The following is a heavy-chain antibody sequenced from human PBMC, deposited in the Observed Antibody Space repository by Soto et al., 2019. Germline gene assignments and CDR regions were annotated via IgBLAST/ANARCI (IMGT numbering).Heavy chain of an antibody. Sequence: PGGSLRRSCAASGFTFSSYAMSWVRQAPGKGLEWVSAISGSGGSTYYADSVKGRFTISRDNSKITLYLQMNSLRAEDTAVYYCAKDREPTYYYDSSGLLNRYYFVYWGQGTLVTVSS. J-gene: IGHJ4*02. CDR2: ISGSGGST. V-gene: IGHV3-23*01. D-gene: IGHD3-22*01. CDR1: GFTFSSYA. CDR3: AKDREPTYYYDSSGLLNRYYFVY.